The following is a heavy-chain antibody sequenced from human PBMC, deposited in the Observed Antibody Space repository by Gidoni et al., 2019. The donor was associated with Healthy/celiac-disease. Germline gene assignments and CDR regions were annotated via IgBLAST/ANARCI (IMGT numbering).Heavy chain of an antibody. V-gene: IGHV2-26*01. CDR2: IFSNDEK. CDR1: GFSLSNARMG. J-gene: IGHJ6*02. CDR3: ARIQGYDFFDVYYYGMDV. Sequence: QVTLKESGPVLVKPTETLTLTCTVSGFSLSNARMGVSWIRQPPGKALEWLAHIFSNDEKSYSTSLKSRLTISKDTSKSQVVLTMTNMDPVDTATYYCARIQGYDFFDVYYYGMDVWGQGTTVTVSS. D-gene: IGHD3-3*01.